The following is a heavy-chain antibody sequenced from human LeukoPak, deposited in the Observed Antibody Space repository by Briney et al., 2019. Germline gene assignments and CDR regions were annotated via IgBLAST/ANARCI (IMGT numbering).Heavy chain of an antibody. Sequence: GGSLRLSCAASGFTFSSYAMSWVRQAPGKGLEWVSAISGSGGSTYYADSVKGRFTISRDNSKNTLYLQMNSLRAVDTAVYYCAKTLSTYYYDSSGYYYDYWGQGTLVTVSS. V-gene: IGHV3-23*01. CDR1: GFTFSSYA. J-gene: IGHJ4*02. CDR2: ISGSGGST. CDR3: AKTLSTYYYDSSGYYYDY. D-gene: IGHD3-22*01.